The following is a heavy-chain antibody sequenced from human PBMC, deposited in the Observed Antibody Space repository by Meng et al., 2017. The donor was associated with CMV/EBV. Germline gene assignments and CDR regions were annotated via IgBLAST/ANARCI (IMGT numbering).Heavy chain of an antibody. Sequence: SETLSLTYTVSGGSISSSSYYWGWIRQPPGKGLEWIGSIYYSGSTYYNPSLKSRVTISVDTSKNQFSLKLSSVTAADTAVYYCARSGYCSSTSCYRLQNYYYYYGMDVWGQGTTVTVSS. V-gene: IGHV4-39*07. CDR1: GGSISSSSYY. CDR3: ARSGYCSSTSCYRLQNYYYYYGMDV. D-gene: IGHD2-2*02. J-gene: IGHJ6*02. CDR2: IYYSGST.